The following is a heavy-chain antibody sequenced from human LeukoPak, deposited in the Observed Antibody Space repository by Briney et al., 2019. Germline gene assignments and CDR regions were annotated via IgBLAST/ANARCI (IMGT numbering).Heavy chain of an antibody. V-gene: IGHV3-7*05. CDR2: IKQDGSEK. Sequence: PGGSLRLSCAASGFTFSSYWMSWVRQAPGKGLEWVANIKQDGSEKYYVDSVKGRFTISRDNAKNSLYLQMNSLRAEDTAVYYCARERGKQWLETLDYWGQGTLVTVSS. CDR1: GFTFSSYW. CDR3: ARERGKQWLETLDY. J-gene: IGHJ4*02. D-gene: IGHD6-19*01.